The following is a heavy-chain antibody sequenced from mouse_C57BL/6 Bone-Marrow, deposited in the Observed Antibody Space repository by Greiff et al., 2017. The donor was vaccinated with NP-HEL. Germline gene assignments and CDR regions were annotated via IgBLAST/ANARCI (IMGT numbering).Heavy chain of an antibody. Sequence: QVQLKESGAELVRPGASVTLSCKASGYTFTDYEMHWVKQTPVHGLEWIGAIDPETGGTAYNQKFKGKAILTADKSSSTAYMELRSLTSEDSAVYYCTPYDYEGVAYWGQGTLVTVSA. J-gene: IGHJ3*01. CDR2: IDPETGGT. V-gene: IGHV1-15*01. D-gene: IGHD2-4*01. CDR3: TPYDYEGVAY. CDR1: GYTFTDYE.